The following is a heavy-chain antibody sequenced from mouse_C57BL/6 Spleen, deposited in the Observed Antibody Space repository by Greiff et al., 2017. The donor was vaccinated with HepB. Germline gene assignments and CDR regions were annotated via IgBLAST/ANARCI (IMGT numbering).Heavy chain of an antibody. D-gene: IGHD1-1*01. Sequence: VQRVESGAELVRPGASVTLSCKASGYTFTDYEMHWVKQTPVHGLEWIGAIDPETGGTAYNQKFKGKAILTADKSSSTAYMELRSLTSEDSAVYYCTAYYYGSSYRYWGQGTTLTVSS. J-gene: IGHJ2*01. CDR1: GYTFTDYE. V-gene: IGHV1-15*01. CDR2: IDPETGGT. CDR3: TAYYYGSSYRY.